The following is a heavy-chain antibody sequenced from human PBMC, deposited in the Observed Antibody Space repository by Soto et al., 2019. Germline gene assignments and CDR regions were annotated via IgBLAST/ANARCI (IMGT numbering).Heavy chain of an antibody. CDR1: GFSLSTSGVG. D-gene: IGHD3-10*01. Sequence: QITLKESGTTLVKPTQTLTLTCTFSGFSLSTSGVGVGWIRQPPGKALEWLALIYWDDDKRYSPSLKSRLTITKDTSKNQVVLTMTNMDPVDTATYYWAHIPAGYYGSGSPYWGQGTLVTVSS. CDR2: IYWDDDK. CDR3: AHIPAGYYGSGSPY. J-gene: IGHJ4*02. V-gene: IGHV2-5*02.